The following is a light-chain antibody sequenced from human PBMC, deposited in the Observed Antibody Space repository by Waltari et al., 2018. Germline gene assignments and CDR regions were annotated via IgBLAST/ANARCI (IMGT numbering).Light chain of an antibody. V-gene: IGKV4-1*01. J-gene: IGKJ3*01. Sequence: DIVMTQSPDSLAVSLGERATINCTSSQSVFPNSKYKNCLSWFQQKPGQPPKLLISWASTRESGVPDRFSGSGSGTDFTLTINNLQAEDVAVYYCQQYYSTPPTFGPGTKVDIK. CDR2: WAS. CDR1: QSVFPNSKYKNC. CDR3: QQYYSTPPT.